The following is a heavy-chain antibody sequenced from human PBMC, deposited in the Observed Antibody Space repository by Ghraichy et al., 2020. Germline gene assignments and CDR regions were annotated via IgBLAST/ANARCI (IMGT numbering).Heavy chain of an antibody. V-gene: IGHV4-61*02. CDR3: ARVTAGAIFGVVNAFDI. Sequence: SETLSLTCTVSGGSISSGSYYWSWIRQPAGKGLEWIGRIYTSGSTNYNPSLKSRVTISVDTSKNQFSLKLSSVTAADTAVYYCARVTAGAIFGVVNAFDIWGQGTMVTVSS. CDR2: IYTSGST. CDR1: GGSISSGSYY. D-gene: IGHD3-3*01. J-gene: IGHJ3*02.